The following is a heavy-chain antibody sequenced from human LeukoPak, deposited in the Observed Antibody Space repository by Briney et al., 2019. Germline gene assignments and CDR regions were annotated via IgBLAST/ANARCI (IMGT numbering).Heavy chain of an antibody. V-gene: IGHV4-34*01. CDR3: ARGRDSSETRNDY. CDR2: INHSGST. Sequence: SETLSLTCAVHGGSFSGYYWSWIRQPPGKGLEWIGEINHSGSTNYNPSLKSRVTISVDTSKNQFSLKLSSVTAADTAVYYCARGRDSSETRNDYWGQGTLVTVSS. J-gene: IGHJ4*02. D-gene: IGHD3-22*01. CDR1: GGSFSGYY.